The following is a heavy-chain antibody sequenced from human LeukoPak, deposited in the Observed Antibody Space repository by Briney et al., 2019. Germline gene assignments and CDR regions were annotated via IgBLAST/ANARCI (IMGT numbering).Heavy chain of an antibody. J-gene: IGHJ4*02. D-gene: IGHD6-19*01. CDR1: GFTFSSYG. CDR2: IRYDGSNK. CDR3: ARDFGSAVAGTMGGDF. V-gene: IGHV3-30*02. Sequence: GGSLRLSCAASGFTFSSYGMHWVRQAPGKGLEWVAFIRYDGSNKYYADSVKGRFTISRDNGKNSLYLQMNSLRAEDTAMYFCARDFGSAVAGTMGGDFWGQGTLVTVSS.